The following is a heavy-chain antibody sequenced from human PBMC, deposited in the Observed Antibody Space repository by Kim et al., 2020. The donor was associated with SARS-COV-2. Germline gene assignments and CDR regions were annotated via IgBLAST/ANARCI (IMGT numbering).Heavy chain of an antibody. CDR2: ISWNSGSI. V-gene: IGHV3-9*01. CDR3: AKVKNGNLWWGHAFGF. Sequence: GGSLRLSCAASGFTFDDYAMHWVRQAPGKGLEWVSGISWNSGSIGYADSVKGRFTISRDNAKNSLHLQMNRLRAEDTALYYCAKVKNGNLWWGHAFGFWG. J-gene: IGHJ3*01. D-gene: IGHD2-21*02. CDR1: GFTFDDYA.